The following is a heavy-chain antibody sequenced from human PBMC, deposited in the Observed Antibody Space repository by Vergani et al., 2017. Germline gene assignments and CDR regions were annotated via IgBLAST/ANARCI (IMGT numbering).Heavy chain of an antibody. V-gene: IGHV3-23*01. CDR1: GFTFTNFA. D-gene: IGHD2-21*02. J-gene: IGHJ4*02. CDR2: ISGSGGFT. CDR3: ARYRGCATITCYFSGSFDY. Sequence: EVQLLESGGNLVQPGGSLRLSCAASGFTFTNFAMTWVRQAPGEGLEWVSGISGSGGFTYYADSVKGRFTISRDNSKNTMFLQMNNLRAEDTAVYYCARYRGCATITCYFSGSFDYWGLGTLVSVSS.